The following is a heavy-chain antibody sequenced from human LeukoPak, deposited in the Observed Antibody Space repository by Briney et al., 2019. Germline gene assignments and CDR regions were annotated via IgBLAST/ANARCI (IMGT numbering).Heavy chain of an antibody. CDR3: AKDGPHITMVRGVSFFDY. D-gene: IGHD3-10*01. V-gene: IGHV3-23*01. CDR2: ISGSGGST. CDR1: GFTFSSYA. J-gene: IGHJ4*02. Sequence: GGSLRLSCAASGFTFSSYAMSWVRQAPGKGLEWVSAISGSGGSTYYADSVKGRFTISRDNSKNTLYLQMNSLRAEDTAVYYCAKDGPHITMVRGVSFFDYWGQGTLVTVSS.